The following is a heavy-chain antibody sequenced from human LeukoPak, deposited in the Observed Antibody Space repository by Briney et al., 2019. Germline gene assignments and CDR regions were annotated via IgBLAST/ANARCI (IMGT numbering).Heavy chain of an antibody. J-gene: IGHJ4*02. Sequence: GGSLRLSCAASGFTFTSYSMNWVRQAPGKGLEWVSAISGSGGSTYYADSVKGRFTISRDNSKNTLYLQVNSLRAEDTAVYYCAKKILTMVRGVPDYWGQGTLVTVSS. CDR1: GFTFTSYS. CDR2: ISGSGGST. V-gene: IGHV3-23*01. D-gene: IGHD3-10*01. CDR3: AKKILTMVRGVPDY.